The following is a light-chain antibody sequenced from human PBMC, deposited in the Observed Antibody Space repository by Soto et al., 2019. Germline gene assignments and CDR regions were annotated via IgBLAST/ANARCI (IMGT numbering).Light chain of an antibody. Sequence: ELVFTQSPGTLSLSPGDRATLSCSASLSLPSRSLAWYQQRPGQAPRVLISAASTRAADIPDRFSGSGSGTDFTLTINRLEPEDFAVYYCQQYDYSPRTFGQGTKVDIK. CDR3: QQYDYSPRT. V-gene: IGKV3-20*01. CDR2: AAS. CDR1: LSLPSRS. J-gene: IGKJ1*01.